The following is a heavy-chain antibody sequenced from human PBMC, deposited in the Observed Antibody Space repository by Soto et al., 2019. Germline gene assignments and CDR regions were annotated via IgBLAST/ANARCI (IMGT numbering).Heavy chain of an antibody. CDR2: ISYDGSNK. CDR1: GFTFSSYG. V-gene: IGHV3-30*18. Sequence: QVQLVESGGGVVQPGRSLRLSCAAPGFTFSSYGMHWVRQAPGKGLEWVAVISYDGSNKYYADSVKGRFTISRDNSKNTLYLQMNSLRAEDTAVYYCAKDRYCSGGSCYGRFDYWGQGTLVTVSS. J-gene: IGHJ4*02. CDR3: AKDRYCSGGSCYGRFDY. D-gene: IGHD2-15*01.